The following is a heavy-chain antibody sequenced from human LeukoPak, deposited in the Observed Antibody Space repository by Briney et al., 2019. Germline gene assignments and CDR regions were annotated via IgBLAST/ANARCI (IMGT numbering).Heavy chain of an antibody. CDR3: ARDGQNGSPYATDV. Sequence: LRLSCAASGFTFRSHGMHWVRQAPGKGLEWVAGIWYDGSNEDYADSVKGRFIISRDNSKNTLYLQMNSLRVEDTAIYYCARDGQNGSPYATDVWGQGTTVTVSS. CDR1: GFTFRSHG. D-gene: IGHD3-10*01. J-gene: IGHJ6*02. V-gene: IGHV3-33*01. CDR2: IWYDGSNE.